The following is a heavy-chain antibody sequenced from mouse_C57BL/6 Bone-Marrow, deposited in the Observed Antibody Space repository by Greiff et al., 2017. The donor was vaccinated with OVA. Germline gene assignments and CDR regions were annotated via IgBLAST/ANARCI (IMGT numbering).Heavy chain of an antibody. Sequence: EVQGVESGPELVKPGASVKMSCKASGYTFTDYNMHWVKQSHGKSLEWIGYINPNNGGTSYNQKFKGKATLTVNKSSSTAYMELRSLTSEDSAVYYCARRVYYDYGGEAYWGQGTLVTVSA. J-gene: IGHJ3*01. CDR2: INPNNGGT. CDR3: ARRVYYDYGGEAY. D-gene: IGHD2-4*01. CDR1: GYTFTDYN. V-gene: IGHV1-22*01.